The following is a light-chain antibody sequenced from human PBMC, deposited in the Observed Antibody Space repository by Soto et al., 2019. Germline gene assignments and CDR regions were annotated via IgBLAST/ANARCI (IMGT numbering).Light chain of an antibody. CDR2: DAS. CDR1: QSITNW. J-gene: IGKJ4*01. Sequence: DIQMTQSPSTLSASVGDRVTITCRASQSITNWLAWYQQKSGKAPKLLIYDASDLETGVPSRFSGSGSGTDFTFTINSLQPEDIATYYCQQYDNLPLTFGGGTKVDIK. CDR3: QQYDNLPLT. V-gene: IGKV1-33*01.